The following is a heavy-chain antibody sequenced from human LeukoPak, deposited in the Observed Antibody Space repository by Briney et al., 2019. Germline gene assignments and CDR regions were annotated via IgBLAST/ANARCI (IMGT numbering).Heavy chain of an antibody. J-gene: IGHJ4*02. CDR3: ARDSGSYYRYRGFDY. CDR1: GFTFSSYG. V-gene: IGHV3-33*08. Sequence: SGGGVVQPGRSLRLSCAASGFTFSSYGMHWVRQAPGKGLEWVAFIRYDGSNKYYADSVKGRFTISRDNSKNTLYLQMNSLRAEDTAVYYCARDSGSYYRYRGFDYWGQGTLVTVSS. CDR2: IRYDGSNK. D-gene: IGHD1-26*01.